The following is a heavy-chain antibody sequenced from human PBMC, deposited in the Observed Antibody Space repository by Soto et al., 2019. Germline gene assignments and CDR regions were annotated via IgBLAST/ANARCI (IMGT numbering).Heavy chain of an antibody. CDR1: GDSVSSNSAA. CDR3: ARDSPGAKTFYYYYGMDV. Sequence: SQTLSLTCAISGDSVSSNSAAWNWIRQSPSRGLEWLGRTYYRSKWYNDYAVSVKSRITINPDTSKNQFSLLLNSVTPEDTAVYYCARDSPGAKTFYYYYGMDVWGQGTTVTVSS. CDR2: TYYRSKWYN. V-gene: IGHV6-1*01. J-gene: IGHJ6*02.